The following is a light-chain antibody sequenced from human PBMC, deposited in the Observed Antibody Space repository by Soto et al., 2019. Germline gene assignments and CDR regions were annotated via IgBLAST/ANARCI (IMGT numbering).Light chain of an antibody. CDR1: SSNIGSNP. Sequence: QSVLTQPPSASGTPGQRVTISCSGSSSNIGSNPVNWYQQLPGTAPKLLIYSNNQRPSGVPDRLSGSKSGTSASLAISGLQSEDEAHYYCATWDDSLNAGVFGGGTKVTVL. V-gene: IGLV1-44*01. CDR2: SNN. CDR3: ATWDDSLNAGV. J-gene: IGLJ3*02.